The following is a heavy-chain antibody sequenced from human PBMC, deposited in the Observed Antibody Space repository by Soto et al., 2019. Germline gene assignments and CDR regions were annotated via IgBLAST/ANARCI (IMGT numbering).Heavy chain of an antibody. CDR3: ARDRRYCSSTSCYTGDAFEI. V-gene: IGHV1-69*13. D-gene: IGHD2-2*02. CDR1: GCTFSSYA. Sequence: GASVKVSCNASGCTFSSYAISCVRQAPGQGLEWMGGIINIFGTANYAQKLQGRVTSTADESTSTAYMELSSLRSEDTDLYYCARDRRYCSSTSCYTGDAFEIGGQGTMVTVSS. J-gene: IGHJ3*02. CDR2: IINIFGTA.